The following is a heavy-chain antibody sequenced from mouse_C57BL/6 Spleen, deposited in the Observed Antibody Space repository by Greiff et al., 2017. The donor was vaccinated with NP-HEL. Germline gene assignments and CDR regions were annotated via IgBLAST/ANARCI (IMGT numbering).Heavy chain of an antibody. V-gene: IGHV1-52*01. Sequence: HVHVKQSGAELVRPGSSVKLSCKASGYTFTSYWMHWVKQRPIQGLEWIGNIDPSDSETHYNQKFKDKATLTVDKSSSTAYMQLSSLTSEDSAVYYCATYGNYDGFAYWGQGTLVTVSA. J-gene: IGHJ3*01. CDR3: ATYGNYDGFAY. CDR1: GYTFTSYW. CDR2: IDPSDSET. D-gene: IGHD2-1*01.